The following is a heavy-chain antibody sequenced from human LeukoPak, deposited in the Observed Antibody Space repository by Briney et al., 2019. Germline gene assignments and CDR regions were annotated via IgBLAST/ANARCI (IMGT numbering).Heavy chain of an antibody. CDR2: IKQDGSEK. J-gene: IGHJ4*02. CDR1: GFTFNTYW. D-gene: IGHD6-13*01. V-gene: IGHV3-7*01. CDR3: AKDHGSSDWYYFDY. Sequence: GGSLRLSCAASGFTFNTYWMSWVRQAPGKGLEWVANIKQDGSEKYYVDSVKGRFTISRDNAKNSLYLQMNSLRAEDTAVYYCAKDHGSSDWYYFDYWGQGTLVTVSS.